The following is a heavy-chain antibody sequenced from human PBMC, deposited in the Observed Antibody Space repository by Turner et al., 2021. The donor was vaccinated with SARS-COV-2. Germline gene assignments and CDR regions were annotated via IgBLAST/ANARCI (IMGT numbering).Heavy chain of an antibody. D-gene: IGHD3-10*01. CDR1: GLSLSTRGVG. V-gene: IGHV2-5*02. CDR3: EHSPFKRRGVGIDY. CDR2: IYWDDDE. J-gene: IGHJ4*03. Sequence: QITFYESGPTRVKPTQTLTLTCSFSGLSLSTRGVGVRWIRQPPGKAQKWLALIYWDDDERYSPSLKSRLTITKDNTRSQVVLTMTNLDPVDAATCYCEHSPFKRRGVGIDYWGQGTLVTVSS.